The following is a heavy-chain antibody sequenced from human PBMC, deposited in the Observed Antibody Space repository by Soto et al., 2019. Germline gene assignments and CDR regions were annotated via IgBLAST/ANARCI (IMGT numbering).Heavy chain of an antibody. Sequence: QVQLQESGPGLVKPSQTLSLTCTVSGGSISSGDYYWSWIRQPPGKGLEWIGYIYYSGSTYYNPPLERQLPTPVDTPKNHFTWKWSSVTATDTAVNYGARDMNSISGYWPHFYYRGQRNPGTVSP. CDR1: GGSISSGDYY. V-gene: IGHV4-30-4*01. CDR3: ARDMNSISGYWPHFYY. CDR2: IYYSGST. J-gene: IGHJ4*02. D-gene: IGHD6-13*01.